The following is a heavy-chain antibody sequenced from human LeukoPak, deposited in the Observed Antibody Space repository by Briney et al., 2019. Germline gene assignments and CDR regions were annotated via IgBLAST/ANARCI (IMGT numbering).Heavy chain of an antibody. D-gene: IGHD2-15*01. Sequence: PGGSLRLPCAASGFTFSDYYMSWIRQAPGKGLEWVSYISSSGSTIYYADSVKGRFTISRDNAKNSLYLQMNSLRAEDTAVYYCARDYCSGGSCYGWAGYWGQGTLVTVSS. CDR2: ISSSGSTI. CDR3: ARDYCSGGSCYGWAGY. J-gene: IGHJ4*02. CDR1: GFTFSDYY. V-gene: IGHV3-11*04.